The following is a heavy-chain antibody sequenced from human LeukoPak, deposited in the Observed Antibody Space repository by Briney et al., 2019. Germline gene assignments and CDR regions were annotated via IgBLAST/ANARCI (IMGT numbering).Heavy chain of an antibody. CDR1: GFTFSSYG. Sequence: PGRSLRLSCVASGFTFSSYGMHWVRQAPGKGLEWVAIMSFDGSDKYYADSVKGRFTISRDNSKNTLYLQMNSLRAEDTAVYYCAKDRVRCSGGSCPSTSADYWGQGTLVTVSS. V-gene: IGHV3-30-3*01. CDR2: MSFDGSDK. CDR3: AKDRVRCSGGSCPSTSADY. J-gene: IGHJ4*02. D-gene: IGHD2-15*01.